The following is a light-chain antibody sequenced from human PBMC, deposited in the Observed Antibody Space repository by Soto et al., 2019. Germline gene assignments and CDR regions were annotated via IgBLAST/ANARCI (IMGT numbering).Light chain of an antibody. V-gene: IGLV2-11*01. CDR3: CSYAGSYTYV. CDR1: SGDVGDYNY. J-gene: IGLJ1*01. Sequence: QSALTQPRSVSGSPGQSVSISCTGTSGDVGDYNYVSWYQQHPGKAPQLIIYDVTKRPSGVPDRFSGSKSGNTASLTISGLQSEDEADYYCCSYAGSYTYVFGSGTKLTVL. CDR2: DVT.